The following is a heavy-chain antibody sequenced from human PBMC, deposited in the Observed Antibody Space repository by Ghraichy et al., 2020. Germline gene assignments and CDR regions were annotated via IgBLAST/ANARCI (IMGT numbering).Heavy chain of an antibody. J-gene: IGHJ6*02. D-gene: IGHD2-15*01. Sequence: SETLSLTCAVSGYSIRSGHYWGWVRQAPGSTLEWIGNIYHAGRTYYNPSLSGRVALLVDTSKNSLSLRLTSVTAADTAVYYCVRGERARDCRGADWCLYGLDVWGQGTTVIVSS. CDR1: GYSIRSGHY. CDR3: VRGERARDCRGADWCLYGLDV. V-gene: IGHV4-38-2*01. CDR2: IYHAGRT.